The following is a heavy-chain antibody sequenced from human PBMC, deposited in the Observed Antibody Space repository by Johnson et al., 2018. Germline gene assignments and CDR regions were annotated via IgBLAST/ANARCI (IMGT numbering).Heavy chain of an antibody. CDR2: ISSSGSTI. Sequence: QVQLVESGGGLVKPGGSLRLSCAASGFTFSDYYMSWIRQAPGKGLEWVSYISSSGSTIYYADSVKGRFTISRDNAKNSPYLQMNSLRAEDTAVYYWARDDPMELLGARDAFDIWGQGTMVTVSS. CDR3: ARDDPMELLGARDAFDI. D-gene: IGHD3-10*01. J-gene: IGHJ3*02. CDR1: GFTFSDYY. V-gene: IGHV3-11*04.